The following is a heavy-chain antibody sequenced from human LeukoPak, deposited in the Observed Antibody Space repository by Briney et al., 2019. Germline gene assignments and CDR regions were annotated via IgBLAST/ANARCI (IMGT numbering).Heavy chain of an antibody. Sequence: GGSLRLSCAASGLTFSRFWMSWVRQAPGKGLEWVANIKQDGSEKYYVDSVKGRFTISRDNAKNSLYLQMNSLRAEDTAVYYCAKEAAAAGTPYFDYWGQGTLVTVSS. V-gene: IGHV3-7*05. D-gene: IGHD6-13*01. J-gene: IGHJ4*02. CDR2: IKQDGSEK. CDR3: AKEAAAAGTPYFDY. CDR1: GLTFSRFW.